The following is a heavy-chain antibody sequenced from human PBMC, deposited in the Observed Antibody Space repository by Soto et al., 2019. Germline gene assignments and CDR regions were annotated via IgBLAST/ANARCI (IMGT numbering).Heavy chain of an antibody. CDR3: ARDQEYYYGSGSHGN. CDR1: GYTFTSYG. V-gene: IGHV1-18*01. D-gene: IGHD3-10*01. CDR2: ISAYNGNT. Sequence: QVQLVQSGAEVKKPGASVKVSCKASGYTFTSYGISWVRQAPGQGLEWMGWISAYNGNTNYAQKLQGRVTMTTDTSKSTAYMELRSLRSDVTDVYYCARDQEYYYGSGSHGNWGQGTLVTVSS. J-gene: IGHJ4*02.